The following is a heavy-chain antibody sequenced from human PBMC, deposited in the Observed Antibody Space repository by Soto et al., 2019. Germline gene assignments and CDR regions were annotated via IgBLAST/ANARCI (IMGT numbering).Heavy chain of an antibody. D-gene: IGHD7-27*01. CDR1: GYTFTSYG. CDR2: NSAYNGNT. V-gene: IGHV1-18*01. Sequence: QVQLVQSGAEVKKPGASVKVSCKASGYTFTSYGISWVRQAPGQGLEWMGWNSAYNGNTNDAHKLQGKVTMNTDTSTSTAYMERRSLRYDDTAEYYCARDLWGDYDDYWGQGTLVTVSS. J-gene: IGHJ4*02. CDR3: ARDLWGDYDDY.